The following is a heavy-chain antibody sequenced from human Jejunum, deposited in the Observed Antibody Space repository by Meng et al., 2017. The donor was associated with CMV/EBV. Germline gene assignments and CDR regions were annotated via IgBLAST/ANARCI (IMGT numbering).Heavy chain of an antibody. Sequence: SNTAAWTCIRQSPSRGLEWLGRTYYRSKWNNDYALSVKSRMTINRDTSKNQFSLQLNSVTLEDTAVYYCARGYCSGGSSKSCMDVWGQGTKVTVSS. V-gene: IGHV6-1*01. J-gene: IGHJ6*02. CDR1: SNTAA. D-gene: IGHD2-15*01. CDR3: ARGYCSGGSSKSCMDV. CDR2: TYYRSKWNN.